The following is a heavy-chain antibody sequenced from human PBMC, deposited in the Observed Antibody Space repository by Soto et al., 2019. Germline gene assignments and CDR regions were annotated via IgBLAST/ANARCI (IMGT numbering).Heavy chain of an antibody. CDR1: GGSISSGDYY. V-gene: IGHV4-30-4*01. CDR3: ARLRLGRYYFDY. CDR2: IYYSGST. D-gene: IGHD3-16*01. J-gene: IGHJ4*02. Sequence: SETLSLTCTVSGGSISSGDYYWSWIRQPPGKGLEWIGYIYYSGSTYYNPSLKSRVTVSVDTSKNQFSLKLSSVTAADTAVYYCARLRLGRYYFDYWGQGTLVTVS.